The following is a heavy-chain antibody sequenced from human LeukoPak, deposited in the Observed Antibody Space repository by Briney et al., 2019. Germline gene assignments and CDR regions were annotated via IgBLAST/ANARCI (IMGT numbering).Heavy chain of an antibody. V-gene: IGHV4-4*07. CDR2: IYASGSI. J-gene: IGHJ6*02. CDR1: GGSISSYY. D-gene: IGHD3-9*01. CDR3: ARGDYDILTGYPYYYYYGMDV. Sequence: PSETLSLTCTVSGGSISSYYWSWIRQPAGKGLEWIGRIYASGSINYNPSLKSRVTMPVDTSKNQLSLKLSSVTAADTAVYYCARGDYDILTGYPYYYYYGMDVWGQGTRSPSP.